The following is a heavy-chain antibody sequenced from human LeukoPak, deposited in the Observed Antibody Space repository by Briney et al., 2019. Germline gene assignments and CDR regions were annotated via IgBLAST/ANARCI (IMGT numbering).Heavy chain of an antibody. Sequence: PSETLSLTCTVSGGPIRGYYWSWIRQPPGKGLEWIGYIYFSGSTNYNPSLKSRVTISLDTSKNQFSLKLRSVTAADTAVYYCAREGGGIAAHLDAFDIWAKGQWSPSLQ. CDR1: GGPIRGYY. J-gene: IGHJ3*02. CDR2: IYFSGST. V-gene: IGHV4-59*01. D-gene: IGHD6-6*01. CDR3: AREGGGIAAHLDAFDI.